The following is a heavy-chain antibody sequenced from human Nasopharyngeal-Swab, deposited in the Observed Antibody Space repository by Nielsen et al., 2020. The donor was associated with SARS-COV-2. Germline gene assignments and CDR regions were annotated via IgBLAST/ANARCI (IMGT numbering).Heavy chain of an antibody. Sequence: GGSLRLSCAASGFTFSAYWIHWVRQAPGKGLEWVSYISTSSSTTYYADSVKGRFTISRDDAQNSLYLQMNSLRDEDTAVYYCARASKMGAAAGLHPFGNWGQGALVTVSS. CDR3: ARASKMGAAAGLHPFGN. CDR2: ISTSSSTT. V-gene: IGHV3-48*02. D-gene: IGHD6-13*01. CDR1: GFTFSAYW. J-gene: IGHJ4*02.